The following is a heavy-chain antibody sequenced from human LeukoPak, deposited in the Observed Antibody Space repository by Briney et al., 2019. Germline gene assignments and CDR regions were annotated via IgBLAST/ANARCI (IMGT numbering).Heavy chain of an antibody. D-gene: IGHD2-2*01. V-gene: IGHV4-30-2*01. CDR1: GGSISSGGYY. CDR3: ARETVVEVLAAFDI. Sequence: SQTLSLTCTVSGGSISSGGYYWSWIRQPPGKGLEWIGCIYHSGSTYYNPSLKSRVTISVDRSKNQFSLKLSSVTAADTAVYYCARETVVEVLAAFDIWGQGTMVTVSS. CDR2: IYHSGST. J-gene: IGHJ3*02.